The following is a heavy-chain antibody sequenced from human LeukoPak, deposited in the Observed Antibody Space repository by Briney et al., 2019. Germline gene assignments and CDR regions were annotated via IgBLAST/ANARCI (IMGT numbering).Heavy chain of an antibody. Sequence: PSETLSRTCTVSGGSISSYYWSWIRRPPGKGLEWIGYIYYSGSTNYNPSLKSRVTISVDTSKNQFSLKLSSVTAADTAVYYCARSRRGSYSSFDPWGQGTLVTVSS. CDR1: GGSISSYY. CDR2: IYYSGST. V-gene: IGHV4-59*08. D-gene: IGHD1-26*01. CDR3: ARSRRGSYSSFDP. J-gene: IGHJ5*02.